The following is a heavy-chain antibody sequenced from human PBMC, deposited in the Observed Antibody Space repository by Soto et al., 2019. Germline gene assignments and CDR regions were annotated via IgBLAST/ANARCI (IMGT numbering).Heavy chain of an antibody. J-gene: IGHJ4*02. CDR1: GFIFGNYA. D-gene: IGHD3-10*01. CDR2: ISDDGNNK. CDR3: GKVSGTLVRGILDS. V-gene: IGHV3-30*04. Sequence: QVQLVESGGGVVQPGRSLRLSCAASGFIFGNYAVHWVRQAPGRGLEWLAVISDDGNNKYYADSVKGRFTISRDNSKNTSYLQMNSLRAEDTAVYLCGKVSGTLVRGILDSWGQGTLVTVSS.